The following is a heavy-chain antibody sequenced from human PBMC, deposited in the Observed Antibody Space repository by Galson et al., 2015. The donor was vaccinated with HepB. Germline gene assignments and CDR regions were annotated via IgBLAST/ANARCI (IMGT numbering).Heavy chain of an antibody. CDR3: ASGSYYDSGDY. CDR2: IKQDGSEK. J-gene: IGHJ4*02. V-gene: IGHV3-7*01. Sequence: SLRLSCAASGFTFSSYWMSWVRQAPGKGLEWVANIKQDGSEKYYVDSVKGRFTISRDNAENSLYLQMNSLRAEDTAVYYCASGSYYDSGDYWGQGTLVTVSS. D-gene: IGHD3-22*01. CDR1: GFTFSSYW.